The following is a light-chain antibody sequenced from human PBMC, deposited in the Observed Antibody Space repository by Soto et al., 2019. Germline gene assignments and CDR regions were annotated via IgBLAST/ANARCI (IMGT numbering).Light chain of an antibody. V-gene: IGKV3-20*01. CDR3: QQYGNSLPWT. CDR2: EAS. CDR1: QSLSTRS. J-gene: IGKJ1*01. Sequence: VLTQSPGTLSLSPGERLTLSCRTSQSLSTRSLAWYQQKPGQAPSLLIYEASTRAPGTPDRFSGSGSGTDFTLTISRLEPEDFAVYYCQQYGNSLPWTFGQGTKVDI.